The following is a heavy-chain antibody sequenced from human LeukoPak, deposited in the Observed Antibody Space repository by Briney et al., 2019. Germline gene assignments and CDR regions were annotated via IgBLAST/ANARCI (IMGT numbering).Heavy chain of an antibody. V-gene: IGHV3-30*02. D-gene: IGHD3-22*01. CDR3: AKAGPYYYDSSGSIDY. Sequence: GGSLRLSCAASGFTFSNYGMHWVRQAPGQGLEWVAFIRYDGSNKYYADSVKGRFTISRDNSKNTLYLQMNSLRAEDTALYYCAKAGPYYYDSSGSIDYWGQGTLVTVSS. CDR2: IRYDGSNK. CDR1: GFTFSNYG. J-gene: IGHJ4*02.